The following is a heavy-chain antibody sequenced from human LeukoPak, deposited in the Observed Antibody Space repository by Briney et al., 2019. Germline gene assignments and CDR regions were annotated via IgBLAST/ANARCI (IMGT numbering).Heavy chain of an antibody. V-gene: IGHV3-23*01. D-gene: IGHD1-1*01. CDR2: ISGSGGTT. J-gene: IGHJ4*02. Sequence: GGSLRLSCAASGFTFRNYGMTWVRQAPGKGLEWVAGISGSGGTTHYSDSVKGRCTISRDNSKNTLSLQINSLRAEDTAVYYCAQIHDHGDYVAFWGQGALVTVSS. CDR3: AQIHDHGDYVAF. CDR1: GFTFRNYG.